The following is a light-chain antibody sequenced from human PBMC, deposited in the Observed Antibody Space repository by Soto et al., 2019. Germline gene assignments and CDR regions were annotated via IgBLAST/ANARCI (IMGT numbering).Light chain of an antibody. Sequence: EIVMTQSPAIVSASPGERATLYCKASQSISRALAWYQQKAGQAPRLLIYGASARATGVPARFSGFGSGTEYSLTISSLQSEDFAVYYCQQYKNWPPTTFGQGTKVE. CDR3: QQYKNWPPTT. J-gene: IGKJ1*01. CDR2: GAS. CDR1: QSISRA. V-gene: IGKV3-15*01.